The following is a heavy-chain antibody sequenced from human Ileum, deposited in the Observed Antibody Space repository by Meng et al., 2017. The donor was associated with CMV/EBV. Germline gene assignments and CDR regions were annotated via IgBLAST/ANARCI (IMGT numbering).Heavy chain of an antibody. D-gene: IGHD2-8*02. CDR3: ARDQLVALDS. Sequence: GESLKISCAASGFAVSSTYMTWIRQAPGKGLEWVSVLYPGGSIYYADSVQGRVTISRDTSTNTLFLHMNSLRVDDTALYYCARDQLVALDSWGQGT. CDR1: GFAVSSTY. CDR2: LYPGGSI. J-gene: IGHJ4*02. V-gene: IGHV3-66*02.